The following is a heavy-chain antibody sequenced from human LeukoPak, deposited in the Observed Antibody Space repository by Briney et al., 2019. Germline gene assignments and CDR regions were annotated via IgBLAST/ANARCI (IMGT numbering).Heavy chain of an antibody. Sequence: ASVTVSCTASGGTFSSYAISWVRQAPGQGLEWMGGIIPIFGTANYAQKFQGRVTITADESTSTAYMELSSLRSEDTAVYYCARDSVAHYYDSSGSLAGDYWGQGTLVTVSS. V-gene: IGHV1-69*13. D-gene: IGHD3-22*01. CDR1: GGTFSSYA. CDR2: IIPIFGTA. CDR3: ARDSVAHYYDSSGSLAGDY. J-gene: IGHJ4*02.